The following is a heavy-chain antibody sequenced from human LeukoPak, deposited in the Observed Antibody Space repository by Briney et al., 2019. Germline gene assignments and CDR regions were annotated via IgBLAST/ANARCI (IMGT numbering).Heavy chain of an antibody. Sequence: SQTLSLTCTVSGGSISSGDYYWSWIRQPPGKGLEWIGYIYYSGSTYYNPSLKSRVTISVDTSKNQFSLKLSSVTAADTAVYYCARSSLYSSRWFFDYWGQGTLVTVSS. CDR1: GGSISSGDYY. CDR2: IYYSGST. V-gene: IGHV4-30-4*08. J-gene: IGHJ4*02. D-gene: IGHD6-13*01. CDR3: ARSSLYSSRWFFDY.